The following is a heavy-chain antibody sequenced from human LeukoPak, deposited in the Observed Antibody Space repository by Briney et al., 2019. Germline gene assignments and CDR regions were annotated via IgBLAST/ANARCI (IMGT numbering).Heavy chain of an antibody. V-gene: IGHV3-7*04. CDR1: GFTFSSYW. D-gene: IGHD3-10*01. CDR3: ARIRGYAFDI. Sequence: GGSLRLSCAASGFTFSSYWMSWVRQAPGRGLEWVANIKQDGSAQYYVDSVKGRFTITRDNANSTLFLQLSSLRAEETAVYYCARIRGYAFDIWGQGTMVTVSS. J-gene: IGHJ3*02. CDR2: IKQDGSAQ.